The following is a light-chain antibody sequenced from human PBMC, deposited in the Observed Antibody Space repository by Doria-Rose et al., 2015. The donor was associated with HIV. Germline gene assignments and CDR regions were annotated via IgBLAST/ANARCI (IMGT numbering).Light chain of an antibody. J-gene: IGKJ2*01. CDR1: QTVLYSSSSKSF. CDR3: RQYYTTPPT. CDR2: WAS. Sequence: DIVMTQSPDSLAVSLGARATINCKSSQTVLYSSSSKSFLAWYQQKPGQAPKLLISWASTRESGVPDRFSGSGSGTDLTLTINNLQAEDVAVYYCRQYYTTPPTFGQGSKLEI. V-gene: IGKV4-1*01.